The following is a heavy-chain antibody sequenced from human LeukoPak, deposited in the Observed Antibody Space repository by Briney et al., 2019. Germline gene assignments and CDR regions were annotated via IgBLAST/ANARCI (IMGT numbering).Heavy chain of an antibody. CDR3: ASDSSSSGFDY. V-gene: IGHV1-2*02. D-gene: IGHD6-6*01. J-gene: IGHJ4*02. Sequence: GASVKVSCKASGYNFINTYMYWVRQAPGQGLEWMGWINPNSGGTNYAQKFQGRVTMTRDTSISTAYMELSRLRSDDTAVYYCASDSSSSGFDYWGQGTLVTVSS. CDR2: INPNSGGT. CDR1: GYNFINTY.